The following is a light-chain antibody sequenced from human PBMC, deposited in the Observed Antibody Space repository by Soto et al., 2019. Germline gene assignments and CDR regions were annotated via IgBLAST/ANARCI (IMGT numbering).Light chain of an antibody. CDR3: CSYAGSSTFFV. CDR1: SSDVGSYNL. Sequence: QSALTQPASVSGSPGQSITISCTGTSSDVGSYNLVSWYQHDPGKAPKLMIYEGSKRPSGVSNRFSGSKSGNTASLTISGLQAEDEADYYCCSYAGSSTFFVFGTGTQLTVL. V-gene: IGLV2-23*01. J-gene: IGLJ1*01. CDR2: EGS.